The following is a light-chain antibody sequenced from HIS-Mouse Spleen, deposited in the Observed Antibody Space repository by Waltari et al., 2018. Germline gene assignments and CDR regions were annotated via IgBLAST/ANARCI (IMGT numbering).Light chain of an antibody. CDR1: QSISSW. Sequence: DIQMTQSPSTLSASVGDRVTVTCRASQSISSWLAWYQQKPGKAPKLRIYKASGLESGVPSRFSGSGAGTEFTLTISSLQPDDFATYYGQQYNSYSTFGQGTKLEIK. CDR2: KAS. J-gene: IGKJ2*01. V-gene: IGKV1-5*03. CDR3: QQYNSYST.